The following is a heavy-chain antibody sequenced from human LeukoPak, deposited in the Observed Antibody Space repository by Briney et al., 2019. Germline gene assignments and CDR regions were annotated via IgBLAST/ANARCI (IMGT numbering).Heavy chain of an antibody. CDR3: ARDRCSSTSCYSSGVDY. Sequence: ASVKVSCKASGYTFTSYGISWVRQAPGQGLEWMGWISAYNGNTNYAQKLQGRVTMTTDTSTSTAYMELRSLRSYYTAVYYCARDRCSSTSCYSSGVDYWGQGTLVTVSS. D-gene: IGHD2-2*02. CDR1: GYTFTSYG. CDR2: ISAYNGNT. V-gene: IGHV1-18*01. J-gene: IGHJ4*02.